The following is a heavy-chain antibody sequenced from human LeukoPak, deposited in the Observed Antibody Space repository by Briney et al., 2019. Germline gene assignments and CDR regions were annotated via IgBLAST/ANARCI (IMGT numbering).Heavy chain of an antibody. J-gene: IGHJ6*02. CDR2: ISGSGGST. CDR3: AKDTYYDFWSGYYPPSYYGMDV. D-gene: IGHD3-3*01. Sequence: GGSLRLSCAASGFTFSSYAMSWVRQAPGKGLEWVSAISGSGGSTYYADSVKGRFTISRDNSKNTLYLQMNSLRAEDTAVYYCAKDTYYDFWSGYYPPSYYGMDVWGQGTTVTVSS. V-gene: IGHV3-23*01. CDR1: GFTFSSYA.